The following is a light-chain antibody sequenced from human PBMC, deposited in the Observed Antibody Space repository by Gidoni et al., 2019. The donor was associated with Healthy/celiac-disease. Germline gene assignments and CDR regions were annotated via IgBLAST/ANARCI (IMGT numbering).Light chain of an antibody. Sequence: DIVMTQSPDPLAVSLGERATINCKSSQSVLYSSNNKNDLAWYQQKPGQPPKLLIYWASTRDSGVPDRFSGSGSGTDFTLTISSLQAEDVAVYYCQQYYSTPPTFGQGTKVEIK. V-gene: IGKV4-1*01. CDR1: QSVLYSSNNKND. CDR2: WAS. J-gene: IGKJ1*01. CDR3: QQYYSTPPT.